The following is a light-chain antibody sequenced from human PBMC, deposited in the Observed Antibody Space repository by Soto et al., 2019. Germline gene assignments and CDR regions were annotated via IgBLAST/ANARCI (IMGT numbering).Light chain of an antibody. Sequence: EIVLTQSPATLSLSPVERATLSCRASQSVSSYLAWYQQKPGQAPRLLIYDASNRATGIPARFSGSGSGTEFTLTISSLQSEDFAVYYCQQYNIWPRAFGQGTKVDIK. CDR1: QSVSSY. J-gene: IGKJ1*01. CDR3: QQYNIWPRA. CDR2: DAS. V-gene: IGKV3-11*01.